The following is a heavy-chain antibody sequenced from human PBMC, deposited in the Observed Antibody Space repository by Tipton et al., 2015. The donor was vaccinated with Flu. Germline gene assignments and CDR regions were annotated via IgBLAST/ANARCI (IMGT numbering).Heavy chain of an antibody. CDR2: IYSCGST. D-gene: IGHD3-3*01. Sequence: SLRLSCAASGFTVSSNYMSWVRQAPGKGLEWVSVIYSCGSTYYADSVKGRFTISRDNSKNTLYLQMNSLRAEDTAVYYCANNPTKSGRLFRDYWGQGTLVTVSS. CDR1: GFTVSSNY. V-gene: IGHV3-53*01. CDR3: ANNPTKSGRLFRDY. J-gene: IGHJ4*02.